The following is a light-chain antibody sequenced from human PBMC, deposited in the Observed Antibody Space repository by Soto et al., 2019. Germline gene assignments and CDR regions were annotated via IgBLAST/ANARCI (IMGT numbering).Light chain of an antibody. J-gene: IGLJ2*01. V-gene: IGLV1-44*01. Sequence: QSVLTQPPSASGTPGQRVTISCSGSSSNIGNNPVNWYQQFPGTAPTLLMYSNNQRPSGVPDRFSGSKSGTSASLAISGLQSEDEADYHCAAWDDSLKGVVFGGGTKVTVL. CDR1: SSNIGNNP. CDR3: AAWDDSLKGVV. CDR2: SNN.